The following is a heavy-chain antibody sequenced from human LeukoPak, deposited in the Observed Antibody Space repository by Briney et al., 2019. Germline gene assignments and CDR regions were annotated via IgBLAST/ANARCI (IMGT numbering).Heavy chain of an antibody. D-gene: IGHD4-17*01. CDR3: ARIPTVTFFDY. Sequence: SETLSLTCTLSGGSISSYYWSWIRQPPGKGLEWIGYIYYSGSTNYNPSLKSRVTISVDTSKNQFSLKLSSVTAADTAVYYCARIPTVTFFDYWGQGTLVTVSS. CDR2: IYYSGST. CDR1: GGSISSYY. J-gene: IGHJ4*02. V-gene: IGHV4-59*12.